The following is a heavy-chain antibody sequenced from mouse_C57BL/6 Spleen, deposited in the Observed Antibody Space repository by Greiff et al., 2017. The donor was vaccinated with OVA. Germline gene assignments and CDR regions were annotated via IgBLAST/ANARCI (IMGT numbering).Heavy chain of an antibody. J-gene: IGHJ2*01. D-gene: IGHD2-1*01. CDR1: GFSLTSYG. CDR2: IWRGGST. CDR3: AKGNYGNYPYYFDY. V-gene: IGHV2-5*01. Sequence: QVHVKQSGPGLVQPSQSLSITCTVSGFSLTSYGVHWVRQSPGKGLEWLGVIWRGGSTDYNAAFMSRLSITKDNSKSQVFFKMNSLQADDTAIYYCAKGNYGNYPYYFDYWGQGTTLTVSS.